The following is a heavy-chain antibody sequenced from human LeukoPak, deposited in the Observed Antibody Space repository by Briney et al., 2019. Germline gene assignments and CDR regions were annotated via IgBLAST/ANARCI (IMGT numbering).Heavy chain of an antibody. J-gene: IGHJ3*02. V-gene: IGHV4-4*02. CDR2: IYHSGST. CDR3: AGYSSRPDDAFDI. CDR1: GGSISSSNW. Sequence: SETLSLTCAVSGGSISSSNWWSWVRQPPGKGLEWIGEIYHSGSTNYNPSLKSRVTISVDKSKNQFSLKLSSVTAADTAVYYCAGYSSRPDDAFDIWGQGTMVTVSS. D-gene: IGHD6-13*01.